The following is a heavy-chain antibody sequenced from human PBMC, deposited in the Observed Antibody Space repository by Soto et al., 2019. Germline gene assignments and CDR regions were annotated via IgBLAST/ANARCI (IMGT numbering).Heavy chain of an antibody. CDR2: INHSGST. V-gene: IGHV4-34*01. CDR3: ARGGGNSRSWSDAFDI. CDR1: GGSFSGYY. Sequence: SETLSLTCAVYGGSFSGYYWSWIRQPPGKGLEWIGEINHSGSTNYNPSLKSRVTISVDTSKNQFSLKLSSVTTADTAVYYCARGGGNSRSWSDAFDIWGQGTMVTVSS. D-gene: IGHD6-13*01. J-gene: IGHJ3*02.